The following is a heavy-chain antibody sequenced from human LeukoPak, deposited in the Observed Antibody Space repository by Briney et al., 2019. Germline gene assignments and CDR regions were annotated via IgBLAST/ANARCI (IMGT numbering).Heavy chain of an antibody. CDR1: GGSFSGYY. CDR2: INHSGST. J-gene: IGHJ4*02. Sequence: NASETLSLTCAVYGGSFSGYYWSWIRQPPGKGLEWIGEINHSGSTNYNPSLKSRVTISVDTSKNQFSLKLSSVTAADTAVYYCARDQGVGATPFDYWGQGTLVTVSS. CDR3: ARDQGVGATPFDY. D-gene: IGHD1-26*01. V-gene: IGHV4-34*01.